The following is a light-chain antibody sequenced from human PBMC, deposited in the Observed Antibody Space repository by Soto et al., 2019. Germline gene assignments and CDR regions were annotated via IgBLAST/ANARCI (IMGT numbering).Light chain of an antibody. Sequence: EIVLTQSPGTLYLSPGERATLSCRSSQSVSSNYLAWYQQKPDQAPRLVIYDVSGRATGIPDRFSGSGSGTDFTLTISRLEPEDFAVYYCQQDGSSPTFGQGTKVEIK. J-gene: IGKJ1*01. CDR3: QQDGSSPT. CDR2: DVS. CDR1: QSVSSNY. V-gene: IGKV3-20*01.